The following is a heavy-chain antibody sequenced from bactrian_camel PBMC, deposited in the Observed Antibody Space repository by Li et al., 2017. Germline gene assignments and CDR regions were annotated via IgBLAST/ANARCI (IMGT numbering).Heavy chain of an antibody. V-gene: IGHV3S1*01. CDR2: IAGGDGST. D-gene: IGHD4*01. J-gene: IGHJ4*01. Sequence: HVQLVESGGGSVQAGGSLTLSCVASEYTRDYCMGWSRQAPGKEREGVATIAGGDGSTYYADSVKGRFTVSRDNAKNTLYLQMNGRKPEDTAVYYCTADGCINGDYGFEFSYWGQGTQVTVS. CDR1: EYTRDYC. CDR3: TADGCINGDYGFEFSY.